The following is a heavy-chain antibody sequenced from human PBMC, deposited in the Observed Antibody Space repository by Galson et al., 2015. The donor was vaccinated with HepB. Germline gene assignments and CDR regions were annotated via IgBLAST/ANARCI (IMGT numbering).Heavy chain of an antibody. CDR1: GFTFSSYG. D-gene: IGHD6-6*01. Sequence: SLRLSCAASGFTFSSYGMHWVRQAPGKGLEWVAVISYDGSNKYYADSVKGRFTISRDNSKNTLYLQMNSLRAEDTAVYYCAKNPKPLSIAARYYYYYGMDVWGQGTTVTVSS. CDR2: ISYDGSNK. J-gene: IGHJ6*02. V-gene: IGHV3-30*18. CDR3: AKNPKPLSIAARYYYYYGMDV.